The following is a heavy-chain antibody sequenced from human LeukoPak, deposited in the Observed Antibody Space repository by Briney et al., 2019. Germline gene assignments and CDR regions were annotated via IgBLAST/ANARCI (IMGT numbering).Heavy chain of an antibody. Sequence: GASVKVSCKASGYTFTCYGISWVRQAPGQGLEWMGWISAYNGNTNYAQKLQGRVTMTTDTSTSTAYMELRSLRSDDTAVYYCARASRAYCSSTSCYQYYYMDVWGKGTTVTVSS. D-gene: IGHD2-2*01. J-gene: IGHJ6*03. V-gene: IGHV1-18*01. CDR2: ISAYNGNT. CDR3: ARASRAYCSSTSCYQYYYMDV. CDR1: GYTFTCYG.